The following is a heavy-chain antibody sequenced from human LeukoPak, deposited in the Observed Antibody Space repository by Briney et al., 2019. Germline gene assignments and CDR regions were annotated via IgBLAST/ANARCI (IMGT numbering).Heavy chain of an antibody. CDR3: VRDNGGEHL. Sequence: GALRLSCAASGYTFGSYWMYWVRQAPGKGLVWVSRINNDGSSTIYADSVKGRFTISRDNAKNTLYLQMNSLRDDDTAVYYCVRDNGGEHLWGQGTLVTVSS. D-gene: IGHD3-16*01. V-gene: IGHV3-74*01. J-gene: IGHJ4*02. CDR2: INNDGSST. CDR1: GYTFGSYW.